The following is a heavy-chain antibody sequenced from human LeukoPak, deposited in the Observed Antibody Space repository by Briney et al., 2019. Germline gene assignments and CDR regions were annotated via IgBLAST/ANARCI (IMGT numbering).Heavy chain of an antibody. CDR3: RLWLFGQIFCLVIILY. V-gene: IGHV1-8*01. CDR2: MNPNSGNT. D-gene: IGHD3-9*01. CDR1: GYTFTSYD. J-gene: IGHJ4*02. Sequence: ASVKVSCKASGYTFTSYDINWVRQATGQGLEWMGWMNPNSGNTGYAQKFQGRVTMTRNTSISTAYMELSSLRSEDTAVYYLRLWLFGQIFCLVIILYGGQGTLVTVSS.